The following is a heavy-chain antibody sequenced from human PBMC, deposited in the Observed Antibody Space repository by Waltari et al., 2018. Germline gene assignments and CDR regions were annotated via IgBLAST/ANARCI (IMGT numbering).Heavy chain of an antibody. V-gene: IGHV4-59*01. CDR3: ARYDSYYYYGMDV. Sequence: QVQLQESGPGLVKPSETLSLTCTVSGGSISSYYWSWLRQPPGKGLEWIGYIYYSGSTNYNPSLKSRVTISVDTSKNQFSLKLSSVTAADTAVYYCARYDSYYYYGMDVWGQGTTVTVSS. D-gene: IGHD2-21*02. J-gene: IGHJ6*02. CDR1: GGSISSYY. CDR2: IYYSGST.